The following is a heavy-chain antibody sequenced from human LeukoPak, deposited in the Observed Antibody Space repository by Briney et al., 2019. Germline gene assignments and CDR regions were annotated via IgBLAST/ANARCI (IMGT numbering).Heavy chain of an antibody. CDR2: INIISGGI. J-gene: IGHJ4*02. Sequence: ASVKVSCKTSGYTFIDYRIHWVRQAPGQGLEWMGRINIISGGINYAQKFQGRVTMTRATSISTAYMELSRLRFDDTAVYYCARDRDGGVGTMDYWGQGTLVPVSS. CDR3: ARDRDGGVGTMDY. V-gene: IGHV1-2*06. D-gene: IGHD3-3*01. CDR1: GYTFIDYR.